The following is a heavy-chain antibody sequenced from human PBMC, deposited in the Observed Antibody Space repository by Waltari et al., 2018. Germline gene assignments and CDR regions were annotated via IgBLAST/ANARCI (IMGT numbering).Heavy chain of an antibody. Sequence: LQLQESGPGLVKPSETLSLTCTVSGGSISSSSYYWGVIRQPPGKGLEWIGSIYYSGSTYYTPSLKSRVTISVETSKSQFALTLSAVTAADTAVYYCARENWGLGWFDPWGQGTLVTVSS. CDR3: ARENWGLGWFDP. J-gene: IGHJ5*02. V-gene: IGHV4-39*06. CDR1: GGSISSSSYY. CDR2: IYYSGST. D-gene: IGHD7-27*01.